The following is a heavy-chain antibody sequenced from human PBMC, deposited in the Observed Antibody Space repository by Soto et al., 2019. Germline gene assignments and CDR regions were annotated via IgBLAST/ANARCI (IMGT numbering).Heavy chain of an antibody. CDR3: ARGNYDFLTGYYIEYFDY. Sequence: QVQLQESGPGLVKPSETLSLTCTVSGGSISTYYWSWIRQPPGKGLEWIGYIYYSGSTNYNPSLKNRITISVYTSKNQYSLKRSSVTAADTAVYYCARGNYDFLTGYYIEYFDYWGQGTLVTVSS. CDR2: IYYSGST. V-gene: IGHV4-59*01. D-gene: IGHD3-9*01. J-gene: IGHJ4*02. CDR1: GGSISTYY.